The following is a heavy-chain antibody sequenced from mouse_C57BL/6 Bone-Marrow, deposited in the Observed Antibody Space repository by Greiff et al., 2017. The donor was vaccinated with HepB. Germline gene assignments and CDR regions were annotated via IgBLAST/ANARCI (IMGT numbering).Heavy chain of an antibody. J-gene: IGHJ4*01. CDR3: ASPMDY. CDR1: GYTFTDYY. CDR2: INPNNGGT. V-gene: IGHV1-26*01. Sequence: VQLQQSGPELVKPGASVKISCKASGYTFTDYYINWVKQSHGKSLEWIGDINPNNGGTSYNQKFKGKATLTVDKSSSTAYMELRSLTSEDSAVYYCASPMDYWGQGTSVTVSS.